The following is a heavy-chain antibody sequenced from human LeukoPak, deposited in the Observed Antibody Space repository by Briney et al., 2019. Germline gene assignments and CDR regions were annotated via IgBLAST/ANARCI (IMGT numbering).Heavy chain of an antibody. CDR2: IYWDGDK. V-gene: IGHV2-5*02. CDR1: GSSLTSGVG. CDR3: AHRIGGSRDWHAGYFDI. D-gene: IGHD6-19*01. Sequence: GSGPTLVNPTETLTLTCTFSGSSLTSGVGVGWIRQSPGKALECLALIYWDGDKRYSSSLKNRLTITKDTSKNQVVLTMADMEPEESGTYYCAHRIGGSRDWHAGYFDIWGPGTVVTVS. J-gene: IGHJ4*02.